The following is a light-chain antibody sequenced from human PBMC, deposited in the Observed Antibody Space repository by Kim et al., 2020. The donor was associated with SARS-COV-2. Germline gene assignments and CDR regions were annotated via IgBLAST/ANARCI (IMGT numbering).Light chain of an antibody. V-gene: IGKV3-15*01. Sequence: LSPGDRATLSCKASQTVSSYIAWYQQKPGQAPSLLIYVASTRATGISARFSGSGSGTEFTLTISSLQSEDFALYYCQQYNKWPPTFGGGTKVDIK. CDR3: QQYNKWPPT. J-gene: IGKJ4*01. CDR1: QTVSSY. CDR2: VAS.